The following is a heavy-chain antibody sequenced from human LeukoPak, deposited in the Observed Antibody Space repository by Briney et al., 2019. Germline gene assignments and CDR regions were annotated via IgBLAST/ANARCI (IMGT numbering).Heavy chain of an antibody. D-gene: IGHD2-2*01. V-gene: IGHV3-74*01. CDR1: GFTFSSYW. J-gene: IGHJ6*04. Sequence: PGGSLRLSCAASGFTFSSYWMHWVRQAPGKGLVWVSRINSDGSSTSYADSVKGRFTISRDNAKNPLYLQMNSLRAEDTAVYYCTRVGVVPAAISPYYYGMDVWGKGTTVTVSS. CDR2: INSDGSST. CDR3: TRVGVVPAAISPYYYGMDV.